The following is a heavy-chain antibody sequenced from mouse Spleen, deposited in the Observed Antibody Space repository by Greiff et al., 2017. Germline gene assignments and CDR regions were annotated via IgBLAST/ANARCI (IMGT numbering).Heavy chain of an antibody. V-gene: IGHV1-15*01. J-gene: IGHJ2*01. Sequence: VQGVESGAELVRPGASVTLSCKASGYTFTDYEMHWVKQTPVHGLEWIGAIDPETGGTAYNQKFKGKAILTADKSSSTAYMELRSLTSEDSAVYYCTRGWFDYWGQGTTLTVSS. CDR2: IDPETGGT. CDR1: GYTFTDYE. D-gene: IGHD2-3*01. CDR3: TRGWFDY.